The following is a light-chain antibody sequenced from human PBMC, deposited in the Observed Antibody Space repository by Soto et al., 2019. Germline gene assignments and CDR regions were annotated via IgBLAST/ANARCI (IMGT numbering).Light chain of an antibody. Sequence: DIQMTQSPSSLSASVGDRVTITCRASQSISSYLNWYQQKPGKAPKLLIYAASSLQSGVPSRFSGSGSGTDFALTICCLQPEDFATYYCQQSYRTVTFGQGTRVEIK. CDR3: QQSYRTVT. CDR2: AAS. J-gene: IGKJ5*01. V-gene: IGKV1-39*01. CDR1: QSISSY.